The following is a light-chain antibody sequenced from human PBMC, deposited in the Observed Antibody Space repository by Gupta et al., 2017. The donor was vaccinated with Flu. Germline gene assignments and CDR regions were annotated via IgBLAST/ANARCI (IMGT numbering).Light chain of an antibody. CDR2: GAS. Sequence: EIVLTQYPGTLSLSPGERATLSCRASQSVSSSYLAWYQQKPGQAPRLLIYGASSRATGIPDRFSGSGSETDFTLTISRLEPEDFAMYYCQQYGSSPWTFGQGTKVEIK. CDR1: QSVSSSY. CDR3: QQYGSSPWT. V-gene: IGKV3-20*01. J-gene: IGKJ1*01.